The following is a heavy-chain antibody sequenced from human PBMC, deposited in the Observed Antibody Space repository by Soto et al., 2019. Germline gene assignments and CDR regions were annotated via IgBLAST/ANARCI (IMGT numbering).Heavy chain of an antibody. D-gene: IGHD1-20*01. CDR2: FSAYNGNT. V-gene: IGHV1-18*01. CDR1: GYTFSNDA. Sequence: VQLVQSGAEVKKPGASVKVSCKASGYTFSNDAITWVRQAPGQGLEWMGWFSAYNGNTNSAQKFKGRVTMTTDTSTSTAYMEIRSLRYDDTAVYISARATRYYWHHMMYWGQGTLVTGSS. CDR3: ARATRYYWHHMMY. J-gene: IGHJ4*02.